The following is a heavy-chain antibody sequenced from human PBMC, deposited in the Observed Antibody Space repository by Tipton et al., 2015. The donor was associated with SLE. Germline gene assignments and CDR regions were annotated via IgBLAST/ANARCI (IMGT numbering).Heavy chain of an antibody. V-gene: IGHV3-11*05. CDR3: ARVPFKVRGVTRWFDP. Sequence: SGFSFSDYYMSWIRQAPGKGLEWVSDISSSRSYINYADSVKGRFTISRDNSKNSLYLQMNSLRAEDTAVYYCARVPFKVRGVTRWFDPRGQGTLVTVSS. D-gene: IGHD3-10*01. CDR2: ISSSRSYI. J-gene: IGHJ5*02. CDR1: GFSFSDYY.